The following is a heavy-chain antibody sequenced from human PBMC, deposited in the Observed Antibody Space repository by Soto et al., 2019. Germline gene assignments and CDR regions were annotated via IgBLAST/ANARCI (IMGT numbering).Heavy chain of an antibody. CDR3: AREGVFWSGYPFDY. V-gene: IGHV3-48*02. CDR1: GFTFSNYS. Sequence: EVQLVESGGGLVQPGGSLRLSCAASGFTFSNYSMNWVRQAPGKGLEWVSHISSSSSTIYYADSVKGRFTISRDNAKNSLYLQMNSLRDEDTAVYYCAREGVFWSGYPFDYWGQGTLVTVSS. D-gene: IGHD3-3*01. CDR2: ISSSSSTI. J-gene: IGHJ4*02.